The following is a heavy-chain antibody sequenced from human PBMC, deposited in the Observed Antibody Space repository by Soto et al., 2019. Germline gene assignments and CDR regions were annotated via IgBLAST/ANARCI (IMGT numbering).Heavy chain of an antibody. D-gene: IGHD3-3*01. CDR2: INHSGST. V-gene: IGHV4-34*01. J-gene: IGHJ4*02. Sequence: PSETLSLTCAVYGGSFSGYYWSWIRQPPGKGLEWIGEINHSGSTNYNPSLKSRVTISVDTSKNQFSLKLSSVTAADTAVYYCARGPTYDFWSGYFSGLTDPLDYWGQGTLVTAPQ. CDR3: ARGPTYDFWSGYFSGLTDPLDY. CDR1: GGSFSGYY.